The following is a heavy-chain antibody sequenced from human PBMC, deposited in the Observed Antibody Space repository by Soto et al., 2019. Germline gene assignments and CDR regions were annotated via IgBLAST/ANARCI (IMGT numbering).Heavy chain of an antibody. CDR2: IIPIFGTA. D-gene: IGHD2-21*02. CDR3: ARSERLVGNIVVVTAIDAFDI. CDR1: GGTLSSCA. J-gene: IGHJ3*02. V-gene: IGHV1-69*01. Sequence: ATSVKGSFKASGGTLSSCAIRWVRQANGQGLEWMGGIIPIFGTANYAQKFQGRVTITADESTSTAYMELSRLRSEDTAVYYCARSERLVGNIVVVTAIDAFDICGQGTMVTVSS.